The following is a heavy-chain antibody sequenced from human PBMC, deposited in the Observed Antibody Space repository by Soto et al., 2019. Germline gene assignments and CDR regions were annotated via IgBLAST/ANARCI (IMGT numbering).Heavy chain of an antibody. J-gene: IGHJ4*02. CDR2: IKSKTDGGTT. Sequence: GGSLRLACAASGFSFSNAWMTWVRQAPGKGLEWVGHIKSKTDGGTTDYASPVEGRFTISRDDSKNTLYLQMDSLKTEDTAVYHCTTEGPYYFDYWGQGALVTVSS. CDR3: TTEGPYYFDY. V-gene: IGHV3-15*01. CDR1: GFSFSNAW.